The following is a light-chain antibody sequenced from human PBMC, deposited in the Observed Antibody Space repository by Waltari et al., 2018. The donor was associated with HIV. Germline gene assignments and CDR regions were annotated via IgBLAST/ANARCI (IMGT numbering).Light chain of an antibody. V-gene: IGLV2-14*03. CDR1: SSDVGGYNY. CDR2: DVS. J-gene: IGLJ2*01. Sequence: QSALTQPASVSGSPRQSITISCTGTSSDVGGYNYVSWYQQHPGKAPKLMIYDVSNRPSGVSNRFSGSKSGSTASLTISGLQAEDAADYYCSSYTSSGTVVFGGGTKLTVL. CDR3: SSYTSSGTVV.